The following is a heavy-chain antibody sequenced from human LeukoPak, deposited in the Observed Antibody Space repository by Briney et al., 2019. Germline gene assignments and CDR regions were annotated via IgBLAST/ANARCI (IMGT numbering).Heavy chain of an antibody. Sequence: PGGSLRLSCAASGFTFSSYATSWVRQAPGKGLEWVSAISGSGGSTYYADSVKGRFTISRDNSKNTLYLQMNSLRAEDTAVNYCAKGSSSSRPYYFDYWGQGTLVTVSS. CDR3: AKGSSSSRPYYFDY. V-gene: IGHV3-23*01. CDR2: ISGSGGST. CDR1: GFTFSSYA. J-gene: IGHJ4*02. D-gene: IGHD6-13*01.